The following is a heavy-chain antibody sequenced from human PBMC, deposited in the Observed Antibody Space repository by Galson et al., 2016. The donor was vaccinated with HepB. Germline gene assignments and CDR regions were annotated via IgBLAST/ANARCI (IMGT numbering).Heavy chain of an antibody. D-gene: IGHD3-16*02. CDR1: GFSFSTYA. V-gene: IGHV3-23*01. CDR3: ARELLSDYVWGSYRFQD. J-gene: IGHJ4*02. Sequence: SLRLSCAVSGFSFSTYAMSWVRQAPGKGLVWVSTIGGSGDNTYYADYVKGRFTISRDNSMNTPYLQMNSLRAEDTAVYYCARELLSDYVWGSYRFQDWGQGAPVTVSS. CDR2: IGGSGDNT.